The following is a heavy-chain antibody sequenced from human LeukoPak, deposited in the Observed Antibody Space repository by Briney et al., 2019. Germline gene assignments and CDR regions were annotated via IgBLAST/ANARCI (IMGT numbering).Heavy chain of an antibody. J-gene: IGHJ4*02. CDR2: INHSGST. CDR3: ARGLFVPRRSRSGAVDY. V-gene: IGHV4-34*01. Sequence: SETLSLTCAVYGGSFSGYYWSWIRQPPGKGLEWIGEINHSGSTNYNPSLKSRVTISVDTSKNQFSLKLSSVTAADTAVYYCARGLFVPRRSRSGAVDYWGQGTLVTVSS. D-gene: IGHD6-19*01. CDR1: GGSFSGYY.